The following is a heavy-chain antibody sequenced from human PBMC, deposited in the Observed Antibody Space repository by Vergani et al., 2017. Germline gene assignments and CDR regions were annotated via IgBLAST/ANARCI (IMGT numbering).Heavy chain of an antibody. CDR1: GYTFTNYY. CDR3: ARDRYYLGSGSYPYFYYYGLDV. Sequence: QVLLVQSGAEVKKPGASVRVSCKTSGYTFTNYYIHWVRQAPGQGLEWMGIINPSGGSTTYAQQSQGRLTMTRDTSTSTVYMDLSNLRSEDTAVYYCARDRYYLGSGSYPYFYYYGLDVWGQGTAVTVSS. V-gene: IGHV1-46*01. D-gene: IGHD3-10*01. J-gene: IGHJ6*02. CDR2: INPSGGST.